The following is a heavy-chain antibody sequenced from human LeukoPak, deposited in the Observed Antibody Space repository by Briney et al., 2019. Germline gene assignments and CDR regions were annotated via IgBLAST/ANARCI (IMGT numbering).Heavy chain of an antibody. D-gene: IGHD3-3*01. CDR2: IYYSGST. J-gene: IGHJ5*02. Sequence: SETLSLTCTVSGGSISSGDYYWSWIRQPPGKGLEWIGYIYYSGSTYYNPSLKSRVTISVDTSKNQFSLKLSSVTAADTAVYYCARGLRPYYDFWSGYSTNWFDPWGQGTLVTVSS. V-gene: IGHV4-30-4*01. CDR3: ARGLRPYYDFWSGYSTNWFDP. CDR1: GGSISSGDYY.